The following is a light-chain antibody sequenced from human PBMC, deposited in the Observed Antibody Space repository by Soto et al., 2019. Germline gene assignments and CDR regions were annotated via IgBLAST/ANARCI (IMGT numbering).Light chain of an antibody. CDR3: QHYHTSTLM. Sequence: EIVLTQSPGTLSLSPGERATLACRASQSVRSNYLAWYQQKPGQAPRLLIYGASSRATGIPDRFSGSGSGTDFTLTISRLEPEDLAVYYCQHYHTSTLMLGQGTKVEIK. CDR2: GAS. J-gene: IGKJ1*01. V-gene: IGKV3-20*01. CDR1: QSVRSNY.